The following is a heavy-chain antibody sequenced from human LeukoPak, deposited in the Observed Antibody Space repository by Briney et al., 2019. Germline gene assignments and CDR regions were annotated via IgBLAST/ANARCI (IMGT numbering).Heavy chain of an antibody. CDR2: IYYSGST. CDR1: GASISPFY. D-gene: IGHD4-23*01. Sequence: SETLSLTCTVSGASISPFYWSWIRQPPGEGLEWIGYIYYSGSTNYSPSLKSRVTISVDTSKNQFSLKLSSVTAADTAVYYCARDRYGGNVDYWGQGTLVTVSS. CDR3: ARDRYGGNVDY. J-gene: IGHJ4*02. V-gene: IGHV4-59*01.